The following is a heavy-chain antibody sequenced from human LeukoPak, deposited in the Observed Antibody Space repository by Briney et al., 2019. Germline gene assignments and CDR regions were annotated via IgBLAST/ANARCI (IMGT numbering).Heavy chain of an antibody. Sequence: SETQSLTCAVYGGPFSGYYWSWLRQPPGKGLEGIGEINHSGSTNYNPSLKSRVTISVDTSKNQFSLKLSSVTAADTAVYYCARVDYGGNSGDYWGQGTLVTVSS. V-gene: IGHV4-34*01. J-gene: IGHJ4*02. D-gene: IGHD4-23*01. CDR2: INHSGST. CDR1: GGPFSGYY. CDR3: ARVDYGGNSGDY.